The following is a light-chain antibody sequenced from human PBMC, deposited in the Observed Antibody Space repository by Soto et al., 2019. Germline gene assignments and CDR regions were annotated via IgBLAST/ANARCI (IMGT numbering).Light chain of an antibody. CDR2: AAS. CDR1: QRISSY. CDR3: QQSYSTPYT. J-gene: IGKJ2*01. Sequence: DIQMTQSPSSLSASVGDRVTITCRASQRISSYLNWYQQKPGKAPKLLIYAASSFQSGVPSRFGGSGSGTDFTLTISSLQPEDFATYYCQQSYSTPYTFGQGTKLEIK. V-gene: IGKV1-39*01.